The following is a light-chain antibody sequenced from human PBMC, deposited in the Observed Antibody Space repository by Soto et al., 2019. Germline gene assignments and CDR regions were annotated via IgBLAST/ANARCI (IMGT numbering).Light chain of an antibody. CDR2: EVS. CDR1: SSDVGGYNY. Sequence: QSALTQPPSASGSPGQSVTISCTGTSSDVGGYNYVSWYQQHPGKAPKLMIYEVSKRPSGVPDRFSGSKSGNTASLTVSGLQDEDEDDYYCSSYAGSNTVVFGGGTQLTVL. CDR3: SSYAGSNTVV. J-gene: IGLJ2*01. V-gene: IGLV2-8*01.